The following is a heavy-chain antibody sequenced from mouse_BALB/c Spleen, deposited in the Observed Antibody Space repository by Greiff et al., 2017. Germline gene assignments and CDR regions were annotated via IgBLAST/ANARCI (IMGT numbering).Heavy chain of an antibody. D-gene: IGHD2-14*01. CDR3: ARHEVPILAMDY. V-gene: IGHV5-6*01. Sequence: EVKVVESGGDLVKPGGSLKLSCAASGFTFSSYGMSWVRQTPDKRLEWVATISSGGSYTYYPDSVKGRFTISRDNAKNTLYLQMSSLKSEDTAMYYCARHEVPILAMDYWGQGTSVTVSS. CDR1: GFTFSSYG. CDR2: ISSGGSYT. J-gene: IGHJ4*01.